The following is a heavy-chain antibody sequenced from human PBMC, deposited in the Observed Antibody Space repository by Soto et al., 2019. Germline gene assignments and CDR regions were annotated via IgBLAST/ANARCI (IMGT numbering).Heavy chain of an antibody. CDR1: GFTFSSYA. J-gene: IGHJ4*02. V-gene: IGHV3-23*01. CDR2: ISGSGGST. D-gene: IGHD3-3*01. CDR3: AKERQIRFLEWLLSIQNFGY. Sequence: PGGSLRLSCAASGFTFSSYAMSWVRQAPGKGLEWVSAISGSGGSTYYADSVKGRFTISRDNSKNTLYLQMNSLRAEDTAVYYCAKERQIRFLEWLLSIQNFGYWGQGTLVTVSS.